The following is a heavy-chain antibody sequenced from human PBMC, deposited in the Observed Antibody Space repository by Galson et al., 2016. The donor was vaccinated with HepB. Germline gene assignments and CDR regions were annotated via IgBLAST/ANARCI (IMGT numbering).Heavy chain of an antibody. CDR2: FYGGGTI. CDR3: ARLRPEYNYAYDY. Sequence: SLRLSCAASGFTVSSNHMSWVRQAPGKGLEWVSVFYGGGTINYADSVKGRFTLSRENSENTLFLQMNSLRADDTAVYCCARLRPEYNYAYDYWGQGTLVTVSS. V-gene: IGHV3-53*01. CDR1: GFTVSSNH. D-gene: IGHD5-18*01. J-gene: IGHJ4*02.